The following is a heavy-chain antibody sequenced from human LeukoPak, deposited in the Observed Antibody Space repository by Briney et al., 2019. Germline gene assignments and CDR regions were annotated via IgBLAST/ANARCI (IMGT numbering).Heavy chain of an antibody. Sequence: GGSLRLSCAASGFSLSSYAMRWVREAPARGLEWVSSLRGNGDTFYADSVKGRFTLSRDDSRNTVYLQLNNLRVEDTAVYYCAKANWVSNADAVFWGQGTVVTVSS. D-gene: IGHD1-1*01. V-gene: IGHV3-23*01. J-gene: IGHJ4*02. CDR2: LRGNGDT. CDR1: GFSLSSYA. CDR3: AKANWVSNADAVF.